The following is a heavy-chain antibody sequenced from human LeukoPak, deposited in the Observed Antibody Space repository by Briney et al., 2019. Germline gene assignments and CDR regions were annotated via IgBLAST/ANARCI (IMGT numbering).Heavy chain of an antibody. CDR3: ARDPRRIYEKAYYYYGMDV. D-gene: IGHD2-21*01. Sequence: SVKVSCKASGGTFSSYAISWVRQAPGQGLEWMGGIIPIFGTASYAQKFQGRVTMTRDTSTSTVYMELSSLRSEDTAVYYCARDPRRIYEKAYYYYGMDVWGQGTTVTVSS. CDR1: GGTFSSYA. CDR2: IIPIFGTA. J-gene: IGHJ6*02. V-gene: IGHV1-69*05.